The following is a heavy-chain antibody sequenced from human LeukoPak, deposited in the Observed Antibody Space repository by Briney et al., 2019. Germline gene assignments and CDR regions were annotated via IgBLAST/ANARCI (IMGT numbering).Heavy chain of an antibody. V-gene: IGHV4-30-4*01. CDR1: GGSISSGDYY. Sequence: SETLSLTCNVSGGSISSGDYYWSWLRQPPGKVLEWIGYIYYSGSTYYNPSLKSRVTISVDTSKNQFSLKLNSVTAADTAVYYCARGLLDADAFDIWGQGTMVTVSS. CDR2: IYYSGST. D-gene: IGHD2-21*01. CDR3: ARGLLDADAFDI. J-gene: IGHJ3*02.